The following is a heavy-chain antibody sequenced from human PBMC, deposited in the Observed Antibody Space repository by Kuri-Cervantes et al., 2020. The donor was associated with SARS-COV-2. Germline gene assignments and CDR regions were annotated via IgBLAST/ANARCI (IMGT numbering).Heavy chain of an antibody. Sequence: GESLKISCAASGFTFSSYAMHWVRQAPGKGLEWVAVISYDGSSKYYADSVKGRFTISRDNSKNTLYLQMNSLRAEDTAVYYCARDKSGSYYDAFDIWGQGTMVTVSS. J-gene: IGHJ3*02. D-gene: IGHD1-26*01. CDR1: GFTFSSYA. CDR2: ISYDGSSK. CDR3: ARDKSGSYYDAFDI. V-gene: IGHV3-30-3*01.